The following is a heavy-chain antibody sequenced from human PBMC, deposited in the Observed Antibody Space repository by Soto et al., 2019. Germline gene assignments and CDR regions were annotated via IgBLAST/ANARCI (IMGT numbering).Heavy chain of an antibody. V-gene: IGHV4-34*01. Sequence: SETLSLTCAVYGGSFSGYYWSWIRQPPGKGLEWIGEINHSGSTNYNPSLKSRVTISVDTSRNQFSLKMSSVTAADTAVYYCARFLDPGTTSAAVDYWGQGTLVTVSS. J-gene: IGHJ4*02. CDR1: GGSFSGYY. CDR2: INHSGST. D-gene: IGHD1-7*01. CDR3: ARFLDPGTTSAAVDY.